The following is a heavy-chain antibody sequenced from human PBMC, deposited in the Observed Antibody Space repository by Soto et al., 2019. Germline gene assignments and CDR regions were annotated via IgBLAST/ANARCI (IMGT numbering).Heavy chain of an antibody. V-gene: IGHV1-69*13. CDR3: ARTDIVVVPAAGPGPADY. D-gene: IGHD2-2*01. Sequence: SVKVSCKASGGTFSSYAISWVRQAPGQGLEWMGGIIPIFGTANYAQKFQGRVTITADESTSTAYMELSSLRSEDTAVYYCARTDIVVVPAAGPGPADYWGQGTLVTVSS. CDR2: IIPIFGTA. J-gene: IGHJ4*02. CDR1: GGTFSSYA.